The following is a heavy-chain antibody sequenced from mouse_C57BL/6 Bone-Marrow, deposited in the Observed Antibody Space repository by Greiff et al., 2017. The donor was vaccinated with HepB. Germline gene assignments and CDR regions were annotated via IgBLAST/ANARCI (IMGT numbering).Heavy chain of an antibody. J-gene: IGHJ2*01. CDR2: IDPETGGT. CDR3: TRATMDY. Sequence: VKLQESGAELVRPGASVTLSCKASGYTFTDYEMHWVKQTPVHGLEWIGAIDPETGGTAYNQKFKGKAILTADKSSSTAYMELRSLTSEDSAVYYCTRATMDYWGQGTTLTVSS. CDR1: GYTFTDYE. V-gene: IGHV1-15*01. D-gene: IGHD2-1*01.